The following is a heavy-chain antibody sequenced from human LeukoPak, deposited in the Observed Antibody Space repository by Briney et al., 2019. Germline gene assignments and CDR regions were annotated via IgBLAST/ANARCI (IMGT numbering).Heavy chain of an antibody. V-gene: IGHV3-23*01. CDR2: ISGSGGST. D-gene: IGHD2-15*01. CDR1: GFTFSSYA. Sequence: PGGSLRLSCAASGFTFSSYAMSWVRQAPGKGLEWVSAISGSGGSTYYADSVKGRFTISRDDSKNTLYLQMNSLRAEDMAVYYCTTDGGCSGGSCYSFYMDVWGKGTTVTVSS. J-gene: IGHJ6*03. CDR3: TTDGGCSGGSCYSFYMDV.